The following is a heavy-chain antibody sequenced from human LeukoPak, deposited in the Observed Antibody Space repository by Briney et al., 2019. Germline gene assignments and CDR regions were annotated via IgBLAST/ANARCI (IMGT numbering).Heavy chain of an antibody. CDR3: TRLYDGSGTYYNGDY. CDR2: IRSNYAT. D-gene: IGHD3-10*01. J-gene: IGHJ4*02. Sequence: GGSLRLSCAASGFTFSSYSMSWVRQASGKGLEWVGRIRSNYATTYAASMKGWFTISRDDSQNTAYLQINSLKTEDTAVYYCTRLYDGSGTYYNGDYWGQGTLVTVSS. V-gene: IGHV3-73*01. CDR1: GFTFSSYS.